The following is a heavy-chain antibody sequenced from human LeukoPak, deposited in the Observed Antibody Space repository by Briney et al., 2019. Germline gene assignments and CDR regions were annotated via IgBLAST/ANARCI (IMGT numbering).Heavy chain of an antibody. D-gene: IGHD5-24*01. Sequence: ASVTVSCKASGYSFTGYYMHWVRQAPGQGPEWMGRINPNSGGTNYAQKFQGRVTMTRDTSTSTAYLELSRLRSDDTAVYYCARAGKGREFDYWGQGTLVTVSS. CDR3: ARAGKGREFDY. CDR2: INPNSGGT. J-gene: IGHJ4*02. CDR1: GYSFTGYY. V-gene: IGHV1-2*06.